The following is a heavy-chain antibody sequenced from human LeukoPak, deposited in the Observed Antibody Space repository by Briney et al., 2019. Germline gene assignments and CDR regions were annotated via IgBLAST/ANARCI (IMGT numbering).Heavy chain of an antibody. V-gene: IGHV4-34*01. CDR2: INHSGST. D-gene: IGHD1-26*01. J-gene: IGHJ4*02. CDR1: GGSFSGYY. Sequence: PSETLSLTCAAYGGSFSGYYWSWIRQPPGKGLEWIGEINHSGSTNYNPSLESRVTISVDTSKNQFSLKLSSVTAADTAVYYCAIGKGGSYTVRYFDYWGQGTLVTVSS. CDR3: AIGKGGSYTVRYFDY.